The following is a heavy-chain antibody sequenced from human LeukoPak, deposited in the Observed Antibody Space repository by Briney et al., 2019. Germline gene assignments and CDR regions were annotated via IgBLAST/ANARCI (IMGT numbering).Heavy chain of an antibody. D-gene: IGHD3-10*01. V-gene: IGHV3-66*01. J-gene: IGHJ6*03. CDR1: GFTVSSNY. Sequence: PGGSLRLSCAASGFTVSSNYMSWVRQAPGKGLEWVSVIYSGGSTYYADSVKGRFTISRDNAKNSLYLQMNSLRAEDTAVYYCAGARDYYYNDVLGKGTTVTVSS. CDR3: AGARDYYYNDV. CDR2: IYSGGST.